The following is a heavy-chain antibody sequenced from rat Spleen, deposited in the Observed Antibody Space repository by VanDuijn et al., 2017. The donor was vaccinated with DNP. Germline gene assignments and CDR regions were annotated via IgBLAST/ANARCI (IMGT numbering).Heavy chain of an antibody. CDR2: IWAAGGT. V-gene: IGHV2-15*01. Sequence: QVQLKESGPGLVQPSQTLSLTCTVSGFSLSSYHVSWVRQPPGKSLVWMGSIWAAGGTNYNSAVQSRLSISRDTSKSQVFLRMNSLQTEDTAIYFCTREREPKNNPYYFDFWGQGTLVTVSS. J-gene: IGHJ3*01. D-gene: IGHD1-1*01. CDR3: TREREPKNNPYYFDF. CDR1: GFSLSSYH.